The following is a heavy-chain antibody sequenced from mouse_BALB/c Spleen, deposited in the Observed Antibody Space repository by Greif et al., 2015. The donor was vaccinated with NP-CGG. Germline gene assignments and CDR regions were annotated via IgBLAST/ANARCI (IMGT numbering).Heavy chain of an antibody. V-gene: IGHV5-9-2*01. CDR3: ARHYSSSYGGYFDV. CDR1: GFTFSSYG. CDR2: ISGGGSYT. D-gene: IGHD1-1*01. J-gene: IGHJ1*01. Sequence: EVRGVESGGGLVKPGGSLKLSCAASGFTFSSYGMSWVRQTPEKRLEWVATISGGGSYTYYPDSVKGRFTISRDNAKNNLYLQMSSLRSEDTALYYCARHYSSSYGGYFDVWGAGTTVTVSS.